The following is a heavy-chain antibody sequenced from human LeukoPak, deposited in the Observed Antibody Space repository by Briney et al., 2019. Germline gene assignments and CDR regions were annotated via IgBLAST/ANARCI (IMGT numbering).Heavy chain of an antibody. CDR1: GYTFTSYG. V-gene: IGHV1-18*01. Sequence: ASVKVSCKASGYTFTSYGISWVRQAPGQGLEWMGWISAYNGNTNYAQKLQGRVTMTTDTSTSTAYMELRSLRSDDTAVYYCARDHPVAAADPWFDPWGQGTLVTVSS. D-gene: IGHD6-13*01. CDR3: ARDHPVAAADPWFDP. J-gene: IGHJ5*02. CDR2: ISAYNGNT.